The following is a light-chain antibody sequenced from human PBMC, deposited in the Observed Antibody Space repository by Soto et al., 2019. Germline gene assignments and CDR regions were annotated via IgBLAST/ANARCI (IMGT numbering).Light chain of an antibody. Sequence: DSQMTQSPSTLSASVGDRVTITCRASQSISTWLAWYQQKPGKAPKLLIYDASSLESGVPSRFSGSGSGTEFTLTISSLQPDDFATYFRQQYNSYLLTFGGGTKVDIK. CDR2: DAS. CDR3: QQYNSYLLT. V-gene: IGKV1-5*01. J-gene: IGKJ4*01. CDR1: QSISTW.